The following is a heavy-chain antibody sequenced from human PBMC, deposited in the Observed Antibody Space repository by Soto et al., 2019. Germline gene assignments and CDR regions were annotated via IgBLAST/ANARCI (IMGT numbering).Heavy chain of an antibody. V-gene: IGHV3-23*01. CDR3: TKVGRIVATTYNLDV. Sequence: EVQLLESGGGLVQPGGSLRLSCGASGFTFSTYAMNWVRQAPGKGLEWVAAISGSGGGTYYADSVKGRFTISRDNSKNSLFLHMNSLRAEDRAVYFCTKVGRIVATTYNLDVWGQGTTVAGSS. J-gene: IGHJ6*02. CDR1: GFTFSTYA. CDR2: ISGSGGGT. D-gene: IGHD1-26*01.